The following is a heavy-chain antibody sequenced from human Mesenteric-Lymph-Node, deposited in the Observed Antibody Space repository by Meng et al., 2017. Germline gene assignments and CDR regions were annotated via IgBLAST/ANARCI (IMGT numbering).Heavy chain of an antibody. CDR1: GFTFSSYA. V-gene: IGHV3-23*01. D-gene: IGHD4-23*01. CDR2: ISGSARFT. Sequence: GESLKISCAASGFTFSSYALSWVRQAPGQGLEWVSSISGSARFTYYADSVKGRFAISRDNSKNTLYLQMNSLRAEDTAVYYCVKDRESFNSVWDAFDIWGQGTMVTVSS. J-gene: IGHJ3*02. CDR3: VKDRESFNSVWDAFDI.